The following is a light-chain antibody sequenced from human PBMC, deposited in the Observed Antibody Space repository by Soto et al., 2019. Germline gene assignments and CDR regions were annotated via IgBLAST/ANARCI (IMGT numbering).Light chain of an antibody. CDR1: QTISSY. CDR2: AAS. CDR3: QQSHSSPYT. Sequence: DIQMTQSPSSLSASVGDRVTITCRASQTISSYLNWYQQRPGKAPKLLIYAASSLQSGVASRFSGSGSGTDFTLTISSLQPEDFATYYCQQSHSSPYTFGQGTKLEIK. V-gene: IGKV1-39*01. J-gene: IGKJ2*01.